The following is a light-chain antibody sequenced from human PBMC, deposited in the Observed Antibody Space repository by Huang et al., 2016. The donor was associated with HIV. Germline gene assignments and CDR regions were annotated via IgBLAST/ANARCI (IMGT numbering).Light chain of an antibody. CDR1: KGISSW. J-gene: IGKJ5*01. CDR3: QQANSFPRSIT. CDR2: AAS. Sequence: DIQMTQSPSSVAASVGDRVTITCRASKGISSWLAVYQQNPGKAPKLLIYAASTLQSGVPSRFSGSGSGTDCTLTISSLQPEEFATYYCQQANSFPRSITFGQGTRLEIK. V-gene: IGKV1-12*01.